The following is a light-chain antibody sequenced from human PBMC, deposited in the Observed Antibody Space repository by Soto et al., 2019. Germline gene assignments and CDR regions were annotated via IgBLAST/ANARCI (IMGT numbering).Light chain of an antibody. Sequence: EIEMTQSPATLSLAPGERVTLSCRASESVSTNLAWYQQKAGQAPRLLIYGASTRATGIPARFSCSGSGTEFTLTISRLQSEDFAVFYCQPYSIWRTFGQGTKVDIK. J-gene: IGKJ1*01. V-gene: IGKV3-15*01. CDR1: ESVSTN. CDR2: GAS. CDR3: QPYSIWRT.